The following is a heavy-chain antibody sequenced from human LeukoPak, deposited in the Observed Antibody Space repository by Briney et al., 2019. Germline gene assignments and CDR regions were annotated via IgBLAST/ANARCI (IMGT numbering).Heavy chain of an antibody. CDR1: GIIFSNYA. D-gene: IGHD1-26*01. V-gene: IGHV3-64*01. CDR3: ARGRQGAKTRYFDL. J-gene: IGHJ2*01. Sequence: GGSLRLSCAASGIIFSNYAMHWVRQGPGKGLECISTISSDGGSTYYANSVKGRFTISRDNSKNTLYLQVGSLRAEDMAVYYCARGRQGAKTRYFDLWGRGTRVTVSS. CDR2: ISSDGGST.